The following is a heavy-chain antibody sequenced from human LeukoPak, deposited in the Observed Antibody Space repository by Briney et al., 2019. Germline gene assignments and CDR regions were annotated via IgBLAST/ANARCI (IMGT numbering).Heavy chain of an antibody. D-gene: IGHD3-10*01. CDR2: ISSTSDYI. Sequence: PGGSLRLSCAAYGFGFSSYSMNWVRQAPGKGLAWVAAISSTSDYIYHADSVKGRFTISRDNADNTLYLDMNNLRAEDTAIYYCARTLGGYDSSGIDYWGQGTLVTVSS. CDR1: GFGFSSYS. J-gene: IGHJ4*01. V-gene: IGHV3-21*01. CDR3: ARTLGGYDSSGIDY.